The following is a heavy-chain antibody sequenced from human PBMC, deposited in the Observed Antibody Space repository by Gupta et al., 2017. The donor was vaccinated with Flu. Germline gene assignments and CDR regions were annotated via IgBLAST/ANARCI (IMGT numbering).Heavy chain of an antibody. D-gene: IGHD1-7*01. CDR2: INPDGSET. CDR3: ARDLNWDSY. V-gene: IGHV3-7*01. Sequence: MTWVSQTPRKGLEWVASINPDGSETYYVDSVKGRFTISRDNSHNSLYLHMNSLRAEDTSLFYCARDLNWDSYWGHGTLVTVSS. J-gene: IGHJ4*01.